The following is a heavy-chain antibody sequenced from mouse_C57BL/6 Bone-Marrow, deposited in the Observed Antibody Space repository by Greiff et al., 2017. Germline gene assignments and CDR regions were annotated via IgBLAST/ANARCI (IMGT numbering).Heavy chain of an antibody. Sequence: VKLQQSGPELVKPGASVKISCKASGYAFSSSWMNWVKQRPGKGLEWIGRIYPGDGDTNYNGKFKGKATLTADKSSSTAYMQLSSLTSEDSAVYFCASYYGSSPYYFDYWGQGTTLTVSS. CDR2: IYPGDGDT. V-gene: IGHV1-82*01. CDR3: ASYYGSSPYYFDY. CDR1: GYAFSSSW. D-gene: IGHD1-1*01. J-gene: IGHJ2*01.